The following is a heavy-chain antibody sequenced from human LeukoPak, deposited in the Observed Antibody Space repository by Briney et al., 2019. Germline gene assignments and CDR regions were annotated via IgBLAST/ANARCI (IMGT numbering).Heavy chain of an antibody. CDR2: IRYDGSNK. CDR3: AKDIGDCSSTSCYRYYFDY. V-gene: IGHV3-30*02. CDR1: GFTFSSYG. D-gene: IGHD2-2*02. J-gene: IGHJ4*02. Sequence: QSGGSLRLSCAASGFTFSSYGMHWVRQAPGKGLEWVAFIRYDGSNKYYADSVKGRFTISRDNSKNTLYLQMNSLRAEDTAVYYCAKDIGDCSSTSCYRYYFDYWGQGTLVTVSS.